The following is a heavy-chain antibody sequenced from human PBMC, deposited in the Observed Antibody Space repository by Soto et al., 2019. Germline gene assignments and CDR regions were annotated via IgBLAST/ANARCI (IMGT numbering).Heavy chain of an antibody. CDR1: GVSISNSSYC. V-gene: IGHV4-39*01. CDR3: AGTGYSNGWYHEVRFYGMDV. D-gene: IGHD6-19*01. J-gene: IGHJ6*02. CDR2: IYYSGST. Sequence: SETLSLTWTVSGVSISNSSYCWSWIRQPPGKGLEWIGSIYYSGSTYYNPSLKSRVTISVDTSKNQFSLKLSSVTAADTAVYYCAGTGYSNGWYHEVRFYGMDVWGQGTTVTVSS.